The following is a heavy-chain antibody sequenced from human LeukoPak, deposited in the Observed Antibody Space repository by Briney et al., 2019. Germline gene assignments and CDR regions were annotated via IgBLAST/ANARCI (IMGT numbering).Heavy chain of an antibody. CDR3: ARRGTRRYFDWLRSNWFDP. D-gene: IGHD3-9*01. CDR1: GYTFTSYY. V-gene: IGHV1-46*01. Sequence: ASVKVSCKASGYTFTSYYMHWVRQAPGQGLEWMGIINPGGGSTSYAQKFQGRVTMTRDTSTSTVYMELSSLRSEDTAVYYCARRGTRRYFDWLRSNWFDPWGQGTLVTVSS. J-gene: IGHJ5*02. CDR2: INPGGGST.